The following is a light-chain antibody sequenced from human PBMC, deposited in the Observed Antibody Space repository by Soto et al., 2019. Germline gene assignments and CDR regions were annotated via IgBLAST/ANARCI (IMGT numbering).Light chain of an antibody. CDR3: QHYNGYSWK. J-gene: IGKJ1*01. V-gene: IGKV1-5*03. CDR2: MAS. Sequence: DIQMAQSPSTLSASVGDRVTITFLASQSLSGWLAWYQQEPGKAPNLLIYMASTLASGVPSRFSGSGSGTEFTLTISSLQPDDFATYYCQHYNGYSWKCGQGTKVDIK. CDR1: QSLSGW.